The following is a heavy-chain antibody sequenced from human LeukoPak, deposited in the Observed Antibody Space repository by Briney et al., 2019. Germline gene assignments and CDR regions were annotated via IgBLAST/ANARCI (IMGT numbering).Heavy chain of an antibody. CDR1: RFTFDDYA. V-gene: IGHV3-9*01. J-gene: IGHJ3*02. CDR3: ASLSRSHDAFDI. CDR2: ISWNSGSI. Sequence: PGGSLRLSCAASRFTFDDYAMHWVRQAPGKGLEWVSGISWNSGSIGYADSVKGRFTISRDSAKNSLYLQMNSLRAEDTALYYCASLSRSHDAFDIWGQGTMVTVSS.